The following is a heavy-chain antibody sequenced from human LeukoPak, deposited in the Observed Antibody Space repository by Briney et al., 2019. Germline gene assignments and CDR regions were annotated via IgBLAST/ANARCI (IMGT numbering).Heavy chain of an antibody. V-gene: IGHV3-30*02. CDR3: AKDGGIYGSGSYRFDY. CDR2: IRYDGSNK. D-gene: IGHD3-10*01. Sequence: GGFLRLSCAASGFTFSSYGMHWVRQAPGKGLEWVAFIRYDGSNKYYADSVKGRFTISRDNSKNTLYLQMNSLRAEDTAVYYCAKDGGIYGSGSYRFDYWGQGTLVTVSS. CDR1: GFTFSSYG. J-gene: IGHJ4*02.